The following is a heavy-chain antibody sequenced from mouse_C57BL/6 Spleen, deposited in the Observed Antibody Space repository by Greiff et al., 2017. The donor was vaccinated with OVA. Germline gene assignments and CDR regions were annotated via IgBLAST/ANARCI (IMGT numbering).Heavy chain of an antibody. Sequence: QVHVKQSGPELVKPGASVKISCKASGYTFTDYYINWVKQRPGQGLEWIGWIFPGSGSTYYNEKFKGKATLTVDKSSSTAYMLLSSLTAEDSAVYFCARERGYGYDGAWFAYWGQGTLVTVSA. CDR3: ARERGYGYDGAWFAY. J-gene: IGHJ3*01. CDR2: IFPGSGST. D-gene: IGHD2-2*01. CDR1: GYTFTDYY. V-gene: IGHV1-75*01.